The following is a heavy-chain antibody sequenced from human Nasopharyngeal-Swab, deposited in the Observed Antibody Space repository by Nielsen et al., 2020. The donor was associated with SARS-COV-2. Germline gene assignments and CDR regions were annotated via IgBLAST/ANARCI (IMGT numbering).Heavy chain of an antibody. D-gene: IGHD4-23*01. J-gene: IGHJ6*02. Sequence: GESLKISCAASGFTFSDYYMSWIRQAPGKGLEWVSYISSSGSTIYYADSVKGRFTISRDNAKKSLYLQMNSLRAEDTAVYYCARDRHGDDSRNYYYGMDVWGQVTTVSVSS. V-gene: IGHV3-11*01. CDR2: ISSSGSTI. CDR1: GFTFSDYY. CDR3: ARDRHGDDSRNYYYGMDV.